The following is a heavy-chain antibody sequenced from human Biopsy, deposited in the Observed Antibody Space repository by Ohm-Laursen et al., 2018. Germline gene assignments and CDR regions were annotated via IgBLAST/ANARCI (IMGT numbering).Heavy chain of an antibody. CDR3: AADADGYYTEFDY. CDR2: IVPVLGHL. J-gene: IGHJ4*02. Sequence: SSVKVSCKASGGPSSNYAFSWVRQAPEQGLEWVGRIVPVLGHLNYAQRFQGRVSITADKSTSYVFMELSRLTSGDTAVYYCAADADGYYTEFDYWGPGTLVTVSS. CDR1: GGPSSNYA. D-gene: IGHD3-3*01. V-gene: IGHV1-69*04.